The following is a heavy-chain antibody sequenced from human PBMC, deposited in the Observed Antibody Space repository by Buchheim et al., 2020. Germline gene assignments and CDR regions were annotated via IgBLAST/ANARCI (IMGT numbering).Heavy chain of an antibody. Sequence: EVQLVESGGGLVQPGESLRLSCAASGFTFSTYSMNWVRQAPGKGLEWVSYISSGSGTIYYADSVKGRFTISRDNAKNSLYLQMNSLRDEDTAVYYCATRGTGSGWHSFDYWGQGTL. V-gene: IGHV3-48*02. CDR2: ISSGSGTI. J-gene: IGHJ4*02. CDR3: ATRGTGSGWHSFDY. D-gene: IGHD6-19*01. CDR1: GFTFSTYS.